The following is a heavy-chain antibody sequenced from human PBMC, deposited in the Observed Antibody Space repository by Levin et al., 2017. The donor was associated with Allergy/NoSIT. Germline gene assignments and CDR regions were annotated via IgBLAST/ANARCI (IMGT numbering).Heavy chain of an antibody. V-gene: IGHV3-23*01. CDR3: AKALYYSGSGSYYGPYYFDY. D-gene: IGHD3-10*01. CDR1: GFTFSNSA. Sequence: GGSLRLSCAASGFTFSNSAMSWVRQAPGKGLEWVSAISASGGSTYYADSVKGRFTISRDNSKNTLYLQMNSLRAEDTAVYYCAKALYYSGSGSYYGPYYFDYWGQGTLVTVSS. CDR2: ISASGGST. J-gene: IGHJ4*02.